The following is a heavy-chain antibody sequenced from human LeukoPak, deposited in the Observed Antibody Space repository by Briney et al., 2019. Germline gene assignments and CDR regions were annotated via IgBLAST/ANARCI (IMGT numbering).Heavy chain of an antibody. CDR2: ISSTGSYI. Sequence: GGSLRLSCAASGFTFSSYSMNWVRQAPGKGLEWVSSISSTGSYIYYPDSLKGRFTISRDNAKNSLYLQMNSLRAEDTAVYYCAELGITMIGGVWGKGTTVTISS. D-gene: IGHD3-10*02. CDR3: AELGITMIGGV. CDR1: GFTFSSYS. V-gene: IGHV3-21*01. J-gene: IGHJ6*04.